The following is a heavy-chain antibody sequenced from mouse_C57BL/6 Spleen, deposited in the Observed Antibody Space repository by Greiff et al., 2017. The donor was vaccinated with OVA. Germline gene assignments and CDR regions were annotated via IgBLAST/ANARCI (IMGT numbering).Heavy chain of an antibody. J-gene: IGHJ2*01. Sequence: DVQLVESGGGLVKPGGSLKLSCAASGFTFSSYAMSWVRQTPEKRLEWVATISDGGSYTYYTDNVKGRFTISRDNAKNNLYLQMSHLKSEDTAMYYCARDELGFYFDYWGQGTTLTVSS. D-gene: IGHD4-1*01. CDR2: ISDGGSYT. V-gene: IGHV5-4*01. CDR1: GFTFSSYA. CDR3: ARDELGFYFDY.